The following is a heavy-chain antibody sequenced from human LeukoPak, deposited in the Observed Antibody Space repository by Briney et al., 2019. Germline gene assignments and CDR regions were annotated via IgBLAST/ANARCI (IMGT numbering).Heavy chain of an antibody. Sequence: GGSLRLSCAASGFTFSSYGMHWVRQAPGKGLEWVSVIYSGGSTYYADSVKGRFTISRDNSKNTLYLQMNSLRAEDTAVYYCARDETGTLGYDPWGQGTLVTVSS. V-gene: IGHV3-NL1*01. J-gene: IGHJ5*02. D-gene: IGHD1-14*01. CDR3: ARDETGTLGYDP. CDR2: IYSGGST. CDR1: GFTFSSYG.